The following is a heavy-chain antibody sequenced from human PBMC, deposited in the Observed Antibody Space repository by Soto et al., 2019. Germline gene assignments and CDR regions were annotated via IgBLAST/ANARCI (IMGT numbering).Heavy chain of an antibody. CDR1: GGSISSAAYY. J-gene: IGHJ4*02. CDR3: AREYTYGSNFFDC. V-gene: IGHV4-31*03. CDR2: ISHSGST. Sequence: QVQLQESGPGLVKPSQTLSLTCTVSGGSISSAAYYLSWIRQHPGKGLEWIGYISHSGSTYYNPSLKSRVIISVDTSKNQFSLSLTSVTAADTAVYYCAREYTYGSNFFDCWGQGALVTVSS. D-gene: IGHD2-2*02.